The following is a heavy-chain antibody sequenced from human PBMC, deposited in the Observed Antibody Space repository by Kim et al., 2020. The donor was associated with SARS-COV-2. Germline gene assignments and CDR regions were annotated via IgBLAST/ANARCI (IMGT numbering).Heavy chain of an antibody. Sequence: PSLKSRVTISVDTSKNQFSLKLSSVTAADTAVYYCARIRVRGVIAYGMDVWGQGTTVTVSS. D-gene: IGHD3-10*01. V-gene: IGHV4-31*02. CDR3: ARIRVRGVIAYGMDV. J-gene: IGHJ6*02.